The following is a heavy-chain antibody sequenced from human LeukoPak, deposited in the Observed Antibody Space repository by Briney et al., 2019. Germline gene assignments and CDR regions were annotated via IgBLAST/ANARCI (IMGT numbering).Heavy chain of an antibody. CDR2: MYYSGKT. D-gene: IGHD3-16*01. V-gene: IGHV4-31*03. J-gene: IGHJ4*02. CDR3: ARGGSK. CDR1: GDSISSGGYF. Sequence: SETLSLTCTVSGDSISSGGYFWTWIRQHPGKGLEWIGYMYYSGKTFYNPSLKSRVIISIDTSKNQFSLNVSSVTAADTAVYYCARGGSKWGQGTLVTVPS.